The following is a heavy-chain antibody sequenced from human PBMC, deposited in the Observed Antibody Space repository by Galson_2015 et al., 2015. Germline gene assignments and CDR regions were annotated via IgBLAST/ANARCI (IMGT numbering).Heavy chain of an antibody. D-gene: IGHD2-2*01. J-gene: IGHJ4*02. V-gene: IGHV3-33*01. CDR1: GFTFSSYG. CDR3: AREGYCSSTSCYSDYFDY. Sequence: SLRLSCAASGFTFSSYGMHWVRQAPGKGLEWVAVIWCDGSNKYYADSVKGRFTISRDNSKNTLYLQMNSLRAEDTAVYYCAREGYCSSTSCYSDYFDYWGQGTLVTVSS. CDR2: IWCDGSNK.